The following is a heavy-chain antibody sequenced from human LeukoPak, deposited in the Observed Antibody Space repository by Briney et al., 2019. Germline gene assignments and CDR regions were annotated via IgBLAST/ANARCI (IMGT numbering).Heavy chain of an antibody. CDR3: ARPSCSSTSCSPFDAFDI. D-gene: IGHD2-2*01. CDR2: IYPGDSDT. CDR1: GYIFTSYW. V-gene: IGHV5-51*01. J-gene: IGHJ3*02. Sequence: GESLQISCKGSGYIFTSYWIGWVRQLPGKGLEWMGIIYPGDSDTRYSPSFQGQVTISADKSISTAYLQWSSLKASDTAMYYCARPSCSSTSCSPFDAFDIWGQGTMVTVSS.